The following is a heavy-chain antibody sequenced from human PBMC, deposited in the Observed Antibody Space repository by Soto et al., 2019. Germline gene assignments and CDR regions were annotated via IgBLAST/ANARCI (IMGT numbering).Heavy chain of an antibody. D-gene: IGHD3-3*01. V-gene: IGHV4-34*01. CDR2: INHSGST. J-gene: IGHJ4*02. CDR1: GGSFSGYY. CDR3: ARGRPLHYDFWSGYYLYYFDY. Sequence: PSETLSLTCAVYGGSFSGYYWSWIRQPPGKGLEWIGEINHSGSTNYNPSLKSRVTISVDTSKDQFSLKLSSVTAADTAVYYCARGRPLHYDFWSGYYLYYFDYWGQGTLVTVSS.